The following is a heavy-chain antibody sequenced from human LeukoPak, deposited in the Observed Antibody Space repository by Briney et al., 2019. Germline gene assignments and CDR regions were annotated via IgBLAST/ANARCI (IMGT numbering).Heavy chain of an antibody. CDR2: IWSDGRNK. CDR1: GFSFSSYG. D-gene: IGHD7-27*01. V-gene: IGHV3-33*01. J-gene: IGHJ4*02. CDR3: ARDWGRGVFFDY. Sequence: PGGSLRLSCAASGFSFSSYGMHWVRQAPGKGLEWVAVIWSDGRNKFYADSVKGRFTVSRDNAKNSLYLQMNSLRAEDTAVYYCARDWGRGVFFDYWGQGTLVTASS.